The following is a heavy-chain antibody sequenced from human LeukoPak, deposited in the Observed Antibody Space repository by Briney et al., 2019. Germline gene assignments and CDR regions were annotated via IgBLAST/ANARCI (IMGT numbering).Heavy chain of an antibody. J-gene: IGHJ4*02. V-gene: IGHV1-3*03. D-gene: IGHD2-2*02. CDR3: TLYNY. CDR2: INPGNGDT. Sequence: ASVTVSCKTSGYSFTSQDMHWVRQAPGQSLEWMGCINPGNGDTKYSQEFQGRVTITRDTSATTAYMELSSLRSDDMAVYYCTLYNYWGQGTLVTVSS. CDR1: GYSFTSQD.